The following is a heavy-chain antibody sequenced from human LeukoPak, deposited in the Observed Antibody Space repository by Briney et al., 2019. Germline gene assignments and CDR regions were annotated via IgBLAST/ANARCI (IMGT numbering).Heavy chain of an antibody. V-gene: IGHV3-21*01. J-gene: IGHJ4*02. CDR1: GFTFSSYS. CDR3: ARFPVDYYFDY. D-gene: IGHD3/OR15-3a*01. Sequence: SGGSLRLSCAASGFTFSSYSMNWVRQAPGKGLEWVSSISSSSSYIYYADSVKGRFTISRDNAKNSLYLQMNSLRAEDTAVYYCARFPVDYYFDYWGQGTLVTVSS. CDR2: ISSSSSYI.